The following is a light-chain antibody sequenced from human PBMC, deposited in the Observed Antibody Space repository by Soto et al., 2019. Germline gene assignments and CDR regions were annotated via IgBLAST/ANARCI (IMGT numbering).Light chain of an antibody. CDR3: QQSYSTPT. CDR1: QSIRNW. J-gene: IGKJ1*01. Sequence: DIPMTQSPSTLSASVGDRVAITCRASQSIRNWLAWYQQKPGKAPKLLIYAASSLQSGVPSRFSGSGSGTDFTLTISSLQPEDFATYYCQQSYSTPTFGQGTKVDIK. CDR2: AAS. V-gene: IGKV1-39*01.